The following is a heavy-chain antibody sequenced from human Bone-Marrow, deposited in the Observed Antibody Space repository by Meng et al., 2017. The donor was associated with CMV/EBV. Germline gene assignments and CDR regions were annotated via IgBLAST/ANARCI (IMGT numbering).Heavy chain of an antibody. CDR2: IKQDRSEK. Sequence: GESLKISCAASGFTFSSYWMSWVRQAPGKGLEGVANIKQDRSEKNYVDSVKGRFTISRDNAKTSLYLQMNNLRAEDTAVYYCARGSTVTTLRPYWGQGTLVTVSS. CDR3: ARGSTVTTLRPY. CDR1: GFTFSSYW. J-gene: IGHJ4*02. D-gene: IGHD4-17*01. V-gene: IGHV3-7*03.